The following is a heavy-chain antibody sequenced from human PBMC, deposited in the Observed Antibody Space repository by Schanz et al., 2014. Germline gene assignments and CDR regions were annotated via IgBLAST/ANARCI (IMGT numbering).Heavy chain of an antibody. CDR2: MSYDGSIK. CDR3: AKDSTHIDIVLVPTASDS. D-gene: IGHD2-2*01. CDR1: GFTFSSYG. Sequence: QVQLVESGGGVVQPGRSLRLSCAASGFTFSSYGMHWVRQAPGKGLEWVAAMSYDGSIKYYGDSVKGRFTISRDNSKNTLYLHMNTLRSEDTAVYYCAKDSTHIDIVLVPTASDSWGQGTLVTVSS. J-gene: IGHJ4*02. V-gene: IGHV3-30*18.